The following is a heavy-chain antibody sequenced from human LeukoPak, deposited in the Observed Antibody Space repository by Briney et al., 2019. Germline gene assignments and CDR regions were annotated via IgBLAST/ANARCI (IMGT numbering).Heavy chain of an antibody. V-gene: IGHV1-69*13. CDR1: GGTFSSYA. CDR3: ARGGYYDGSGYAHPDYYFDY. CDR2: IIPIFGTA. D-gene: IGHD3-22*01. Sequence: GASVKVSCKASGGTFSSYAISWVRQAPGQGLEWMGGIIPIFGTANYAQKFQGRVTITADESTSTAYMELSSLRSEDTAVYYCARGGYYDGSGYAHPDYYFDYWGQGTLVTVSS. J-gene: IGHJ4*02.